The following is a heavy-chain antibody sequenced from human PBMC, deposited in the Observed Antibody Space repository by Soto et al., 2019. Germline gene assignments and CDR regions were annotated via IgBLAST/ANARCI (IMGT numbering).Heavy chain of an antibody. Sequence: PSQTLSLTCAISGDSVSSNSAAWNWIRQSPSRGLEWLGRTYYRSKWYNDYAVSVKSRITINPDTSKNQFSLQLNSVTPEDTAVYYCARDLDSSIAARNYGMDVWGKGTTITVSS. D-gene: IGHD6-6*01. CDR1: GDSVSSNSAA. CDR3: ARDLDSSIAARNYGMDV. J-gene: IGHJ6*04. CDR2: TYYRSKWYN. V-gene: IGHV6-1*01.